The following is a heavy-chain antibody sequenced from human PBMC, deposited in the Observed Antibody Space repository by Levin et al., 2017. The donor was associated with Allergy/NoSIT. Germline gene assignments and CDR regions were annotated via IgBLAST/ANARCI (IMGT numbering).Heavy chain of an antibody. V-gene: IGHV3-7*01. CDR2: TKQDGTEK. CDR3: VRHGFYNFDY. J-gene: IGHJ4*02. D-gene: IGHD3-3*01. Sequence: LSLTCAASGFLFSNSWMAWVRQAPGKGLEWVANTKQDGTEKNYADSVKGRFTISRDNAKNSLYLQMDSLRVEDTAVFYCVRHGFYNFDYWGQGTLVIVSS. CDR1: GFLFSNSW.